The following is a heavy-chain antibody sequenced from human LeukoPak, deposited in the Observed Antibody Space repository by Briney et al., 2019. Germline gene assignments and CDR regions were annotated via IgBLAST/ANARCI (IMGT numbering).Heavy chain of an antibody. Sequence: SETLSLTCTVSGGSISTYFWSWIRQPPGKGLEWIGYIYYSGGTNYNPSLKSRVTMSLDTSKNQFSLKLTSVTAADTAVYYCARGVGSSSGTPLDYWGQGTLVTVSS. V-gene: IGHV4-59*01. CDR2: IYYSGGT. CDR1: GGSISTYF. D-gene: IGHD6-13*01. CDR3: ARGVGSSSGTPLDY. J-gene: IGHJ4*02.